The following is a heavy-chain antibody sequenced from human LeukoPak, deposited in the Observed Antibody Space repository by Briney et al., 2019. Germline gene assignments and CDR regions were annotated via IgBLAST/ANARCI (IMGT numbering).Heavy chain of an antibody. D-gene: IGHD3-10*01. CDR2: IYTSGST. V-gene: IGHV4-4*09. Sequence: SETLSLTCTVSGGSISSYYWSWIRQPPGKGLEWIGYIYTSGSTNYNPSLKSRVTISVDTSKNQFSLKLSSVTAADTAVYYCARLGRSGEFPLYYYYYYYMDVWGKGTTVTVSS. CDR1: GGSISSYY. CDR3: ARLGRSGEFPLYYYYYYYMDV. J-gene: IGHJ6*03.